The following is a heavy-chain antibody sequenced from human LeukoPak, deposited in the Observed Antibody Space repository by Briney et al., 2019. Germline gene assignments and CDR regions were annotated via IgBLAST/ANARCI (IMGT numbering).Heavy chain of an antibody. CDR1: GASINRSNYY. CDR3: ARRGFYGSGTYQDY. CDR2: INWNGDRT. Sequence: ETLSLTCTVSGASINRSNYYWGWIRRPPGKGLEWVSGINWNGDRTDYADSVKGRFTISRDNAKKSLYLQMNSLRAEDTALYYCARRGFYGSGTYQDYWGQGTLVTVSS. D-gene: IGHD3-10*01. V-gene: IGHV3-20*04. J-gene: IGHJ4*02.